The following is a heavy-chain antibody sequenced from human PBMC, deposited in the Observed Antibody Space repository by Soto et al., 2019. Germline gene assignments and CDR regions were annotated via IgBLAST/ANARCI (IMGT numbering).Heavy chain of an antibody. CDR3: ARVFSSNIVAVPSAPPPPYYYYYYGMDV. V-gene: IGHV1-69*13. D-gene: IGHD2-2*01. J-gene: IGHJ6*02. Sequence: GAAVKVSCKASGCTFSSYAISWVRQAPGQGLEWMGGIIPIFGTANYAQKFQGRVTITADESTSTAYMELSSLRSEDTAVYYFARVFSSNIVAVPSAPPPPYYYYYYGMDVWGQGTTVTVSS. CDR2: IIPIFGTA. CDR1: GCTFSSYA.